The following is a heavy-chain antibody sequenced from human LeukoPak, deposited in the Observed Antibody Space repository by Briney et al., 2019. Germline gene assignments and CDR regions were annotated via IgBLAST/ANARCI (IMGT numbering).Heavy chain of an antibody. CDR2: IYYSGST. CDR3: ARQLYYDSKPYDY. Sequence: SETLSLTCTVSGGFISSSSYYWGWIRQPPGTGLEWIVSIYYSGSTYYNPSLKSRVTISVDTSKNQFSLKLGSVTAADTAVYYCARQLYYDSKPYDYWGQGTLVTVSS. CDR1: GGFISSSSYY. J-gene: IGHJ4*02. D-gene: IGHD3-22*01. V-gene: IGHV4-39*01.